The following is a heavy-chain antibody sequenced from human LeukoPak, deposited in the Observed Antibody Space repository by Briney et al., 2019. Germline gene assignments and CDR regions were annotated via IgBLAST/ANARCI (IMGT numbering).Heavy chain of an antibody. D-gene: IGHD6-13*01. CDR3: ARAGIAAAAFDY. J-gene: IGHJ4*02. Sequence: SVKVSCKASGYTFTSYGISWVRQAPGQGLEWMGRIIPILGTANYAQKFQGRVTITTDESTSTAYMELSSLRSEDTAVYYCARAGIAAAAFDYWGQGTLVTVSS. V-gene: IGHV1-69*11. CDR2: IIPILGTA. CDR1: GYTFTSYG.